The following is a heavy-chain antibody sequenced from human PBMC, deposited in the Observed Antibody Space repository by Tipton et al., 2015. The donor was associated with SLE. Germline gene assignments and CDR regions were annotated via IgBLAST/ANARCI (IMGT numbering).Heavy chain of an antibody. V-gene: IGHV4-59*12. CDR1: GGSISSYY. D-gene: IGHD3-3*01. J-gene: IGHJ3*02. CDR2: IYYSGST. CDR3: ARSLNDFWSGYNAFDI. Sequence: TLSLTCTVSGGSISSYYWSWIRQPPGKGLEWIGYIYYSGSTNYNPSLKSRVTISVDTSKNQFSLKLSSVTAADTAVYYCARSLNDFWSGYNAFDIWGQGTMVTVSS.